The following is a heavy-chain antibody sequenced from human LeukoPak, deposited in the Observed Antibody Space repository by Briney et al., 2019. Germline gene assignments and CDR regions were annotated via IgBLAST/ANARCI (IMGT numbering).Heavy chain of an antibody. V-gene: IGHV1-2*02. Sequence: ASVKVSCKASGYTFTGYYMHRVRQAPGQGLEWMGWINPNSGGTNYAQKFQGRVTMTRDTSISTAYMELSRLRSDDTAVYYCARDSNWGLWKYYYYGMDVWGQGTTVTVSS. CDR3: ARDSNWGLWKYYYYGMDV. CDR2: INPNSGGT. CDR1: GYTFTGYY. D-gene: IGHD7-27*01. J-gene: IGHJ6*02.